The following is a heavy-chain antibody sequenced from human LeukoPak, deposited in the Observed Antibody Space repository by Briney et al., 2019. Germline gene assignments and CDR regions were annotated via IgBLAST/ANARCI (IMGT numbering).Heavy chain of an antibody. J-gene: IGHJ6*02. CDR3: ARAPLVIINPYYYYYGMDV. V-gene: IGHV3-23*01. D-gene: IGHD3-9*01. Sequence: GGSLRLSCAASGFTFSAFAMSWVRQAPGKGLEWVSGISGDGASTHYADSVKGRFSISRDNSRNMLYLQMNSLRAEDTAVYYCARAPLVIINPYYYYYGMDVWGQGTTVTVSS. CDR2: ISGDGAST. CDR1: GFTFSAFA.